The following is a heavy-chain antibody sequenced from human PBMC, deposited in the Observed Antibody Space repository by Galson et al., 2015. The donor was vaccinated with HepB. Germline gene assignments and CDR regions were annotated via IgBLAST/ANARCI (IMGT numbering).Heavy chain of an antibody. D-gene: IGHD6-13*01. Sequence: SVKVSCKASGYTFYSYGISWVRQAPGQGLEWMGWISAYNGITNYEQKFQGRVTMTTDTSASTAYMELRSLRADDTAVYYCARVGRAGASYFDHWGQGTLVTVSS. CDR3: ARVGRAGASYFDH. CDR1: GYTFYSYG. J-gene: IGHJ4*02. CDR2: ISAYNGIT. V-gene: IGHV1-18*01.